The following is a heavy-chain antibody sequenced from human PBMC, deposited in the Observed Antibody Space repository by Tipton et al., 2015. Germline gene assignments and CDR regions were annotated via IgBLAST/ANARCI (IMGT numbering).Heavy chain of an antibody. D-gene: IGHD5-12*01. V-gene: IGHV3-23*01. CDR2: IGGSDGST. Sequence: GSLRLSCSAAGFTLSRYAMNWVRQAPGKGLEWVSAIGGSDGSTYYADSVKGRFTVSRDNSMNTLVLQMNSLRAEDMALYHCARVTGDDYRGYFGMDVWGQGTTVTVSS. CDR1: GFTLSRYA. CDR3: ARVTGDDYRGYFGMDV. J-gene: IGHJ6*02.